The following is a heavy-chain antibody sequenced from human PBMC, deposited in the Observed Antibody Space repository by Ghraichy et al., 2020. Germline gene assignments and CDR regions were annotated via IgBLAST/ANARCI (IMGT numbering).Heavy chain of an antibody. CDR2: ISSSSSTI. D-gene: IGHD2-15*01. CDR3: ARADCSGGSCNNFGFRFCY. J-gene: IGHJ4*02. V-gene: IGHV3-48*02. Sequence: GGSLRLSCAASGFIFSSYSMNWVRQAPGKGLEWVSYISSSSSTIYYADSVKGRFTISRDNAKNSLYLQMNSLRDEETCLYYCARADCSGGSCNNFGFRFCYLGQGTLVTVSS. CDR1: GFIFSSYS.